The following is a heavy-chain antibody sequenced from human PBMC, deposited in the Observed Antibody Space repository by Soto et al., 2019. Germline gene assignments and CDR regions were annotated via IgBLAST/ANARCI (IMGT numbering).Heavy chain of an antibody. Sequence: QVQLVESGGGVVQPGRSLRLSCAASGFTFSSYAMHWVRQAPGKGLDWVAVISYDGNNQYFADSVNGRFTISRDDLKNTVFLQMHSLTADDTALYYCAREAYDILTGQNKLYGMDVWGQGTTVTVSS. CDR2: ISYDGNNQ. J-gene: IGHJ6*02. CDR1: GFTFSSYA. CDR3: AREAYDILTGQNKLYGMDV. V-gene: IGHV3-30-3*01. D-gene: IGHD3-9*01.